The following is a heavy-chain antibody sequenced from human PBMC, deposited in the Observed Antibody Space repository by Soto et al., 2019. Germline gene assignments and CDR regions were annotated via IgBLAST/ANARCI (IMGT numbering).Heavy chain of an antibody. D-gene: IGHD6-13*01. CDR1: GYDFANYW. CDR2: IFPGDSDT. CDR3: AAGYTTGLDAFDI. Sequence: PGGLQKISCKGSGYDFANYWIGWVRQMPGKGLEWMGMIFPGDSDTKNSPSLQGQITMSVDKSDSSAYLQWRSLKASDTAMYYCAAGYTTGLDAFDIWGQGTMVTVSS. J-gene: IGHJ3*02. V-gene: IGHV5-51*01.